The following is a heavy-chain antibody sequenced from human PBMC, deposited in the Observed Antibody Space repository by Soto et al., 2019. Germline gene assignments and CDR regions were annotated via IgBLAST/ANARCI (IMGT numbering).Heavy chain of an antibody. CDR1: GESINSGGYY. J-gene: IGHJ4*02. Sequence: QVQLQESGPGLVKPSQTLSLTCSVSGESINSGGYYWSWIRHHPGKGLEWIGYIYDSESAYYNPSLKSRVTISMDTPKNHFAMRLSSVTAADTAVYYCARASSSSSAADYWGQGTQVTVSS. V-gene: IGHV4-31*03. CDR3: ARASSSSSAADY. D-gene: IGHD6-6*01. CDR2: IYDSESA.